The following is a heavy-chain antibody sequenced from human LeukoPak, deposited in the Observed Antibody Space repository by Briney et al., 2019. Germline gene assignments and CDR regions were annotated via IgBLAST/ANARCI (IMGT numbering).Heavy chain of an antibody. CDR1: GGSISSSSYY. CDR3: ARYTFLGGGYYNYYFDY. J-gene: IGHJ4*02. D-gene: IGHD1-26*01. CDR2: IKHEGSEK. Sequence: PSETLSLTCTVSGGSISSSSYYWGWIRQAPGKGLEWVANIKHEGSEKYYVDSVKGRFTISRDNAQNSLYLQMSSLRAEDTAVYYCARYTFLGGGYYNYYFDYWGQGTLVPVSS. V-gene: IGHV3-7*01.